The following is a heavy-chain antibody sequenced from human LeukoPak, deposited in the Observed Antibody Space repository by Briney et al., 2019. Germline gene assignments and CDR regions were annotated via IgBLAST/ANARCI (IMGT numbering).Heavy chain of an antibody. CDR2: IIPILGIA. CDR1: GGTFSSYA. D-gene: IGHD2-2*01. Sequence: SVKVSCKASGGTFSSYAISWVRQAPGQGLEWMGRIIPILGIANYAQKFQGRVTITADKSTSTAYMELSSLRSEDTAVYYCARGRIVVVPAAMTYIDYWGQGTLVTVSS. V-gene: IGHV1-69*04. CDR3: ARGRIVVVPAAMTYIDY. J-gene: IGHJ4*02.